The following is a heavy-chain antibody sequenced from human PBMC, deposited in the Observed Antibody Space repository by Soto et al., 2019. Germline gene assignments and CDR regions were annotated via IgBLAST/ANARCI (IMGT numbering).Heavy chain of an antibody. D-gene: IGHD1-26*01. CDR3: GRALNRGSYLLDSFAS. J-gene: IGHJ4*01. V-gene: IGHV3-21*01. CDR1: GFTFSSYS. Sequence: GGSLRLACAASGFTFSSYSMNWVRQAPGKGVEWVSSISSSSSYIYYADSVKGRLTTSRDNAKNSLYLQMTSLRAEDTAVYYCGRALNRGSYLLDSFASGGQEPWSPSPQ. CDR2: ISSSSSYI.